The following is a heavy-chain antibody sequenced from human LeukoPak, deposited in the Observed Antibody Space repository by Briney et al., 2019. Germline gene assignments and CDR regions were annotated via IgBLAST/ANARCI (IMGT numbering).Heavy chain of an antibody. CDR2: IKPDGSVG. CDR3: TQNLVAAAGDH. D-gene: IGHD6-13*01. V-gene: IGHV3-7*01. CDR1: GFTFSSYW. Sequence: GGSLRLSCAASGFTFSSYWMTWVRQAPGKGLEWVANIKPDGSVGYYVDSVRGRFIISRDNAGDSLYLQMNSLRVEDTAVYYCTQNLVAAAGDHWGQGTLLIVSS. J-gene: IGHJ4*02.